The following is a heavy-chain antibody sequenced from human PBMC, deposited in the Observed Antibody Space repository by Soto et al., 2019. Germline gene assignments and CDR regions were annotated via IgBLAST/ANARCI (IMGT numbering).Heavy chain of an antibody. CDR2: ISGSGGST. J-gene: IGHJ6*02. D-gene: IGHD2-2*01. V-gene: IGHV3-23*01. Sequence: GGSLRLSCAASGFTFSSYAMSWVRQAPGKGLEWVSAISGSGGSTYYADSVKGRFTISRDNSKNTLYLQMNSLRAEDTAVYYCAKDLCSSTSCYADYYYYYGMDVWGQGTTVTVSS. CDR1: GFTFSSYA. CDR3: AKDLCSSTSCYADYYYYYGMDV.